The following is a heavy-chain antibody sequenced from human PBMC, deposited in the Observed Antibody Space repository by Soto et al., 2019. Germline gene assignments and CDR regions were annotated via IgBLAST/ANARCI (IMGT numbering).Heavy chain of an antibody. J-gene: IGHJ4*02. CDR3: ATLTADF. V-gene: IGHV2-5*02. CDR2: VYWDDDK. Sequence: ITLEESGPTLVKPTETLTLTCTFSGFSLTTGVGVGWVRQTPGKALEWLALVYWDDDKHYNPSLKTRLTITKDDSKGQVVLTMTKMGPADSATYYCATLTADFWGPGTLVTVS. CDR1: GFSLTTGVG.